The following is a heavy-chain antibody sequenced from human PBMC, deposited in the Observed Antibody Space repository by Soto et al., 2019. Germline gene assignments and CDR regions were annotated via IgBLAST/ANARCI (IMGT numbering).Heavy chain of an antibody. Sequence: GGSLRLSCAASGFTFSSYGMHWVRQAPGKGLEWVAFISSSSSTIHYADSVKGRFTISRDNAKNSLYLQMNSLRAEDTAVYYCARVNSSSSRIFDYWGQGTLVTVSS. CDR2: ISSSSSTI. CDR1: GFTFSSYG. J-gene: IGHJ4*02. V-gene: IGHV3-48*01. D-gene: IGHD6-6*01. CDR3: ARVNSSSSRIFDY.